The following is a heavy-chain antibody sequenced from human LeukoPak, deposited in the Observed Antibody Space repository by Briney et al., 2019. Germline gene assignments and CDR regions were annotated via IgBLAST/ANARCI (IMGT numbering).Heavy chain of an antibody. CDR2: LSPDGSKI. J-gene: IGHJ4*02. Sequence: GGSLRLSCATSGFTFTTFVMPWVRQAPGKGLEWVTVLSPDGSKIYYADSVKGRFTISRDTSKSILYLQMNSLRPDDTAVYFCARATSPSISGALKFWGQGTLVTVSS. CDR3: ARATSPSISGALKF. CDR1: GFTFTTFV. D-gene: IGHD3-9*01. V-gene: IGHV3-30-3*01.